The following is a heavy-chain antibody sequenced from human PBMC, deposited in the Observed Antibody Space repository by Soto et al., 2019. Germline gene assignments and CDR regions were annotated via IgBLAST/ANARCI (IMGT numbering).Heavy chain of an antibody. CDR2: IDPSDSYT. Sequence: GESLKISCKCSGYSFTSYWISWVRQMPGKGLEWMGRIDPSDSYTNYSPSFQGHVTISANKSNSTAYLQWSSLKASDTAMYYCARRGIAAAVTRYYYYGMDVWGQGTTVTVSS. D-gene: IGHD6-13*01. J-gene: IGHJ6*02. CDR1: GYSFTSYW. CDR3: ARRGIAAAVTRYYYYGMDV. V-gene: IGHV5-10-1*01.